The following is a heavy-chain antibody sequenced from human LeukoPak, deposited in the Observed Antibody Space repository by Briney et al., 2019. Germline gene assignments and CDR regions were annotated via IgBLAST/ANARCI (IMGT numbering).Heavy chain of an antibody. CDR2: IYHSGST. CDR3: ARSSWSTFDP. Sequence: SGTLSLTCAVSGGSISSSNWWSWVRQPPGKGLEWIGYIYHSGSTYYNPSLKSRVTLSVDTSKNQFFLKLSSVTAADTAVYYCARSSWSTFDPWGQGTLVTVSS. J-gene: IGHJ5*02. CDR1: GGSISSSNW. D-gene: IGHD6-13*01. V-gene: IGHV4-4*02.